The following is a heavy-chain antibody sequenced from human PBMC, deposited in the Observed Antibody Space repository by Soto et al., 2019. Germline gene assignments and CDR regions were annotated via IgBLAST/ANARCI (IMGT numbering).Heavy chain of an antibody. J-gene: IGHJ4*02. CDR2: IKTKPDDGTI. CDR3: TTSNLGVDF. CDR1: GLIFSDVW. V-gene: IGHV3-15*01. D-gene: IGHD1-1*01. Sequence: LRLSCAASGLIFSDVWMTWVRQAPGKGLEWVGRIKTKPDDGTIDYAAPVRGRFTISRDDSKNTLYLQMTSLTPDDTGVYYCTTSNLGVDFWGPGTLVTVSS.